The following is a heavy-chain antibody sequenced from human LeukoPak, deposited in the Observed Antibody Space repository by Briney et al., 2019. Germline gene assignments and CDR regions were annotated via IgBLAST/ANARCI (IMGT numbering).Heavy chain of an antibody. D-gene: IGHD4-23*01. V-gene: IGHV1-2*02. CDR2: INPNSGGA. Sequence: ASVKVSCKASGYTFTGYYMHWVRQAPGQGLEWMGWINPNSGGANYAQKFQGRVTMTRDTSISTAYMELSRLRSDDTAVYYCARDNHGGNSPFDYWGQGTLVTVSS. CDR3: ARDNHGGNSPFDY. J-gene: IGHJ4*02. CDR1: GYTFTGYY.